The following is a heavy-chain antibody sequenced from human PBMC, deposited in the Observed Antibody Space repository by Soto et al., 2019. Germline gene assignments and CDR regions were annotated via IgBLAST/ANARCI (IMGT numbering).Heavy chain of an antibody. V-gene: IGHV3-23*01. J-gene: IGHJ4*02. Sequence: QLLESGGGFVQPGGSLRLSCVASGFTFSNFAMAWVRQAPGEGLEWVSAISGSGDDTFYADSMKGRFTISRDNSKDTLSLQINSLRAEDTAVYYCAHPMAKTATTFGFWGQGTLVTVPS. CDR3: AHPMAKTATTFGF. D-gene: IGHD1-1*01. CDR1: GFTFSNFA. CDR2: ISGSGDDT.